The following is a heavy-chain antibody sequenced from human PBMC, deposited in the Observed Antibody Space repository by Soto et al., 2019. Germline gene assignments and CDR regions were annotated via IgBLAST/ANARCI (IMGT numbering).Heavy chain of an antibody. D-gene: IGHD3-22*01. Sequence: QVQLVQSGAEVKKPGASVKVSCKASGYTFTSYGISWVRQAPGQGLEWMGWISAYNGNTNYAQKLQGRVTMTTDTSTSTAYMELRSLRSDDTAVYYCAPYIGEYYYASSGYYYGGWFDPWGQGTLVTVSS. CDR3: APYIGEYYYASSGYYYGGWFDP. J-gene: IGHJ5*02. CDR1: GYTFTSYG. CDR2: ISAYNGNT. V-gene: IGHV1-18*01.